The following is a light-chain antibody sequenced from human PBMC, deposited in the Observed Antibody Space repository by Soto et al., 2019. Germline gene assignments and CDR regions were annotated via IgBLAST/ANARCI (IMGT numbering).Light chain of an antibody. V-gene: IGLV2-14*01. J-gene: IGLJ3*02. CDR3: SSYTGSSTS. CDR1: SSDVGRYNY. Sequence: QSALTQPASVSGSPGQSITISCTGTSSDVGRYNYVSWYQQHPGKAPKLIIYDVTYRSSGVSDRFSGSKSGSTASLTISGLQAEDEADYYCSSYTGSSTSFGGGTKLTVL. CDR2: DVT.